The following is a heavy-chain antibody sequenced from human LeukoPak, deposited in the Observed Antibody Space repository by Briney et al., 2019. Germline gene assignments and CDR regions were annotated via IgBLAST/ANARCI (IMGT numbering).Heavy chain of an antibody. V-gene: IGHV5-51*01. CDR3: ASQLAARPGGFDY. CDR1: GYSFTSYW. D-gene: IGHD6-6*01. Sequence: GESLKISCKGSGYSFTSYWIGWVRQMPGKGLEWMGIIYPGDSDTRYSPSFQGQVTISADKSINTAYLQWSSLKASDTAIYYCASQLAARPGGFDYWGQGTLVTVSS. CDR2: IYPGDSDT. J-gene: IGHJ4*02.